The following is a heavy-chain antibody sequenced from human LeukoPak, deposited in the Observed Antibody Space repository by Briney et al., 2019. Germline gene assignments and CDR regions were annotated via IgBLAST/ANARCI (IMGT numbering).Heavy chain of an antibody. J-gene: IGHJ4*02. CDR3: ARGISDFWSDYYTDYYFDY. V-gene: IGHV1-18*01. D-gene: IGHD3-3*01. CDR2: ISAYNGNT. Sequence: ASVKVSCKASGYTFTSYGISWVRQAPGQGLEWMGWISAYNGNTNYAQKLQGRVTMTTDTSTSTAYMELRSLRSDDTAVYYCARGISDFWSDYYTDYYFDYWGQGTLVTVSS. CDR1: GYTFTSYG.